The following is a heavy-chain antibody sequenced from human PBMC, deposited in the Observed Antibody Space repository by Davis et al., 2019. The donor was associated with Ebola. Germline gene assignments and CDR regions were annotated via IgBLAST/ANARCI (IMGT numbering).Heavy chain of an antibody. CDR2: IKWNGGST. Sequence: PGGSLRLSCAASGFTFDDYGMSWVRQAPGKGLEWVSGIKWNGGSTGYADSVKGRFTISRDNAKNFLYLQMNSLRAEDTALYHCARSRGTYFDDWGQGTLVTVSS. V-gene: IGHV3-20*01. CDR1: GFTFDDYG. J-gene: IGHJ4*02. CDR3: ARSRGTYFDD. D-gene: IGHD5-24*01.